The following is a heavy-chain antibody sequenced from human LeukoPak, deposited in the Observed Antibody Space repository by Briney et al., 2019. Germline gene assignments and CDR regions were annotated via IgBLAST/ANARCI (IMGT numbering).Heavy chain of an antibody. V-gene: IGHV3-48*02. Sequence: GGSLRLSCAASGFTFSTYPMNWVRQAPGKGLEWVSDIRGDSTTKYYADSVKGRFTISRDNAKNLLYLQMNSLRDEDTAMYYCARAGWVDSTTRYYGLDVWGQGTTVTVSS. CDR2: IRGDSTTK. CDR1: GFTFSTYP. CDR3: ARAGWVDSTTRYYGLDV. D-gene: IGHD1-26*01. J-gene: IGHJ6*02.